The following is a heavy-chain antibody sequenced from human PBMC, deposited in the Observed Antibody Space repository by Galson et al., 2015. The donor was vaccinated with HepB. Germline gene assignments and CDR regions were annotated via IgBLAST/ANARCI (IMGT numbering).Heavy chain of an antibody. CDR1: GLSVTPTSMR. CDR3: ACTSPYDNGAYFFPY. Sequence: PALVKPTQPLTLTCTFSGLSVTPTSMRVSWIRQPPGRALEWLARIDWDDNKFFNTSLKTRLLISKDTSRSQVVLRMTNMDPADTATYYCACTSPYDNGAYFFPYWGQGALVTVSS. CDR2: IDWDDNK. J-gene: IGHJ4*02. V-gene: IGHV2-70*04. D-gene: IGHD3-16*01.